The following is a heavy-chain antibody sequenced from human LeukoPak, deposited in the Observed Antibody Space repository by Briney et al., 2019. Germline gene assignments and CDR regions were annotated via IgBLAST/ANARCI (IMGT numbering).Heavy chain of an antibody. CDR2: IGSSGSSM. CDR1: GFTFSSYE. V-gene: IGHV3-48*03. CDR3: ASGGSGYFYED. D-gene: IGHD3-22*01. J-gene: IGHJ4*02. Sequence: PGGSLRLSCAASGFTFSSYEMNWVRQAPGKGLEWVSYIGSSGSSMCADSVRGRFTISRDNAKNSLYLQMNSLRVEDTAVYYCASGGSGYFYEDWGQGTLVTVSS.